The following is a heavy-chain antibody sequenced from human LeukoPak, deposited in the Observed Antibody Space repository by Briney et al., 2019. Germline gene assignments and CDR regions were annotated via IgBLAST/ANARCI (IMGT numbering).Heavy chain of an antibody. V-gene: IGHV1-8*01. CDR2: MNPNSGST. D-gene: IGHD6-19*01. Sequence: ASVKVSCKASGYTFTSCDINWVRQDTGQGLEWMGWMNPNSGSTGYGQSFQGRITMTRDISIGTAYMELSNLTSEDTAIYYCTRGSSGRRDNWGQGTLVTVSA. J-gene: IGHJ4*02. CDR3: TRGSSGRRDN. CDR1: GYTFTSCD.